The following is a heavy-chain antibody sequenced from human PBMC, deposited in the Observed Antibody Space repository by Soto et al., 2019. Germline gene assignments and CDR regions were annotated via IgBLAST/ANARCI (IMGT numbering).Heavy chain of an antibody. CDR3: AKERGTDC. J-gene: IGHJ4*02. Sequence: QVQLVESGGGVVQPGRSLRLSCAASGFTFSAYGMHWVRQAPGKGLEWVAVISYDGNDKYYADSVKGRFTSSRDNSKNTLYLQMNGLRVEDAAVYFYAKERGTDCWGQGTLVTVSS. CDR2: ISYDGNDK. V-gene: IGHV3-30*18. CDR1: GFTFSAYG.